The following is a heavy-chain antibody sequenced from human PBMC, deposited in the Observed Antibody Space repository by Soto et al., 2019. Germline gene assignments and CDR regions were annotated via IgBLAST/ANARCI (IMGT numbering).Heavy chain of an antibody. V-gene: IGHV4-59*12. CDR3: SRGYYDSRGQSNTVDV. J-gene: IGHJ3*01. Sequence: SETLSLTCTVSGASITSSYWSWIRQSSEKGLEWIGFVHHTGHTNYNPSLKGRVSISVDTSKNQFSLKLTSVTPADTAKYYCSRGYYDSRGQSNTVDVWGRGTTVTVSS. CDR1: GASITSSY. D-gene: IGHD3-22*01. CDR2: VHHTGHT.